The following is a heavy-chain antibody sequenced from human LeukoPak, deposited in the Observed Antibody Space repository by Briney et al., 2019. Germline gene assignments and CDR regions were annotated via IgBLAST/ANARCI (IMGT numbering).Heavy chain of an antibody. V-gene: IGHV3-30*04. J-gene: IGHJ4*02. CDR1: GFTLSSYA. CDR3: ARRRYSGSSQHFDY. Sequence: GRSLRLSCAASGFTLSSYAMHWVRQAPGKGLEWVAVISYDGSNKYYADSVKGRFTISRDNAKNSLYLQMNSLRAEDTAVYYCARRRYSGSSQHFDYWGQGTLVTVTS. D-gene: IGHD1-26*01. CDR2: ISYDGSNK.